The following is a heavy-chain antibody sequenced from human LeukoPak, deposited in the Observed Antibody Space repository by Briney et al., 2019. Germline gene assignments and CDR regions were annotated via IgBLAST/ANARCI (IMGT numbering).Heavy chain of an antibody. CDR1: GFTFSSNS. D-gene: IGHD3-10*01. Sequence: GGSLRLSCAASGFTFSSNSMTWVRQTPGKGLEWVSGISGSGDSTFYADSVKGQFTISRDNSRNTLYPQISSLRPEDTAVYYCTKWSGFGDDWGQGTLVTVSS. J-gene: IGHJ4*02. CDR2: ISGSGDST. V-gene: IGHV3-23*01. CDR3: TKWSGFGDD.